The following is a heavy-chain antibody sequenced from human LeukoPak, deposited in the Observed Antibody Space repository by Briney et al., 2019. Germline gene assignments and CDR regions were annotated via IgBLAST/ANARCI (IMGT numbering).Heavy chain of an antibody. D-gene: IGHD6-19*01. J-gene: IGHJ6*02. Sequence: GGSLRLSCAASGFTFSNAYMSWVRQAPGKGLEWIGRIKSKTDGGSTDYATPLKGRFTMSRDDSENTLYLQMNSLTTEDTAVYYCSTLSVALVDVWGQGTTVTVSS. V-gene: IGHV3-15*01. CDR2: IKSKTDGGST. CDR1: GFTFSNAY. CDR3: STLSVALVDV.